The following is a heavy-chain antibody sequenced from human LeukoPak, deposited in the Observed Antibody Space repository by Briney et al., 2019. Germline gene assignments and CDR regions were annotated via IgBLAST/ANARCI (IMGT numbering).Heavy chain of an antibody. Sequence: GGSLRLSCAASGFTFSSYSMNWVRQAPGKGLEWVSAISSSSSYIYYADSVKGRFTISRDNAKNSLYLQMNSLRAEDTAVYYCARDRVIWLQLGHDAFDIWGQGTMVTVSS. D-gene: IGHD5-24*01. V-gene: IGHV3-21*01. CDR2: ISSSSSYI. J-gene: IGHJ3*02. CDR1: GFTFSSYS. CDR3: ARDRVIWLQLGHDAFDI.